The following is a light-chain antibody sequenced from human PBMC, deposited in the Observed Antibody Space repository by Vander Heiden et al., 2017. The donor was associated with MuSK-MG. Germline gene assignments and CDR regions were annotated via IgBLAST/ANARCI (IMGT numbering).Light chain of an antibody. CDR3: QQYGSSLLT. CDR2: GAS. CDR1: QSVSNNY. J-gene: IGKJ4*01. Sequence: EIVLTQSPGTLSLSPGERATLSCRASQSVSNNYLAWYQRKPGQAPRLLIYGASSRATGIPDRFSGSGSGTDFTLTISRLEPEDFAVYYCQQYGSSLLTFGGGTKVXIK. V-gene: IGKV3-20*01.